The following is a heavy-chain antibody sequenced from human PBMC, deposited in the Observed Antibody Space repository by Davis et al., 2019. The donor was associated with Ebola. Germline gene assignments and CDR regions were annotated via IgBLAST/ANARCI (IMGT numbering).Heavy chain of an antibody. CDR1: GGSISSYY. CDR3: ARHIPNDILTGYSFDY. Sequence: SETLSLTCPVSGGSISSYYWSWIRQPPGKGLEWIGYIYYSGSTNYNPSLKSRVTISVDKSKNQFSLKLSSVTAADTAVYYCARHIPNDILTGYSFDYWGQGTLVTVSS. J-gene: IGHJ4*02. V-gene: IGHV4-59*08. D-gene: IGHD3-9*01. CDR2: IYYSGST.